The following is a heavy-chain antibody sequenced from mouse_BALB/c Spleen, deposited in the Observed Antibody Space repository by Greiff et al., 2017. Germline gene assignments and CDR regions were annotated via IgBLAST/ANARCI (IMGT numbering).Heavy chain of an antibody. CDR3: ARWTGGYYAMDY. V-gene: IGHV5-12-2*01. CDR2: ISNGGGST. CDR1: GFTFSSYT. J-gene: IGHJ4*01. Sequence: VKLVESGGGLVQPGGSLKLSCAASGFTFSSYTMSWVRQTPEKRLEWVAYISNGGGSTYYPDTVKGRFTISRDNAKNTLYLQMSSLKSEDTAMYYCARWTGGYYAMDYWGQGTSVTVSS.